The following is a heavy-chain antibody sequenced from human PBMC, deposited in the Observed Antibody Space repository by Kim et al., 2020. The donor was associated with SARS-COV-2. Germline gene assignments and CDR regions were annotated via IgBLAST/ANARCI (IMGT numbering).Heavy chain of an antibody. CDR3: ARVGPMIRGSIINYYAMDV. CDR1: GFSFSSYD. CDR2: ISHDGNKN. Sequence: GGSLRLSCETSGFSFSSYDMHWVRQAPGKGLEWVAHISHDGNKNFYAASVKGRLTISRDNPKNILYLQINSLRHEDTAVYFCARVGPMIRGSIINYYAMDVWGKGTTVIVSS. J-gene: IGHJ6*04. V-gene: IGHV3-30*03. D-gene: IGHD3-10*01.